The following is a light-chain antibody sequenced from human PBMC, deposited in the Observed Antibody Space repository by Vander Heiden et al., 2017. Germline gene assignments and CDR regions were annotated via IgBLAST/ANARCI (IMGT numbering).Light chain of an antibody. CDR3: QQYNSYSRT. CDR2: KAS. CDR1: QRISSW. V-gene: IGKV1-5*03. J-gene: IGKJ1*01. Sequence: DIQTTESPSTLSASVADRVTITCRASQRISSWLAWYQQKPGKAHKLLIYKASSLESGVPSRLSGSGSGTEFTLTISSLQPDDFATYYCQQYNSYSRTFGQGTKVEIK.